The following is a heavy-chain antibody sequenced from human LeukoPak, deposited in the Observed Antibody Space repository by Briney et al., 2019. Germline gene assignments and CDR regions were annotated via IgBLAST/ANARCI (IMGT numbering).Heavy chain of an antibody. J-gene: IGHJ4*02. Sequence: PSETLSLTCAVSGASVSSGNWWNWARQSPGKGLEWIGEINHSGSTNYNPSLKSRVTISVDTSKNQFSLKLSSVTAADTAVYYCARGGLDYYDSSGYTVDYWGQGTLVTVSS. V-gene: IGHV4-4*02. CDR2: INHSGST. CDR1: GASVSSGNW. CDR3: ARGGLDYYDSSGYTVDY. D-gene: IGHD3-22*01.